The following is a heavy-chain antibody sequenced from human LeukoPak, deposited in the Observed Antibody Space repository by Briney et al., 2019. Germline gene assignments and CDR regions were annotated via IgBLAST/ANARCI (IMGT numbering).Heavy chain of an antibody. V-gene: IGHV4-59*01. D-gene: IGHD5-12*01. J-gene: IGHJ4*02. Sequence: SETLSLTCTVSGGSIHTYYWSWIRQSPGKGLEWIGYIDYSGSTNYNPSLRSRVTMSIDTSKKQFSLKPTSVTAADTAVYYCARAGHNGYEIDYWGQGTLLTVSS. CDR1: GGSIHTYY. CDR2: IDYSGST. CDR3: ARAGHNGYEIDY.